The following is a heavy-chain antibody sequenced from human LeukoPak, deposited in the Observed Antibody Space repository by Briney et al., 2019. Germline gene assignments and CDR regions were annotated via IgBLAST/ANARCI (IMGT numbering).Heavy chain of an antibody. CDR3: ARDIATIVHQD. CDR2: ISAYNGNT. CDR1: GYTFTSYG. V-gene: IGHV1-18*01. Sequence: GASVKVSCKTSGYTFTSYGISRVRQAPGQGLEWMGWISAYNGNTNYVQKFQGRVTMTTDTSTTTVYMELSSLRSDDTAVYYCARDIATIVHQDWGQGTQVTVSS. D-gene: IGHD1-26*01. J-gene: IGHJ4*02.